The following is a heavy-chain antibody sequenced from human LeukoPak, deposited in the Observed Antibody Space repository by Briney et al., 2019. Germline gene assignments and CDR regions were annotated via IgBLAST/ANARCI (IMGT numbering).Heavy chain of an antibody. CDR3: ASASSHRIAAGGDY. V-gene: IGHV3-74*01. D-gene: IGHD6-13*01. CDR2: INSDGSSR. Sequence: EGSLRLSCAASGFTFSNYWMHWVRQAPGKGLVWVSRINSDGSSRNYADSVKGRFTISRDNAKNTLYLQMNSLRAEDTAVYYCASASSHRIAAGGDYWGQGTLVTVSS. CDR1: GFTFSNYW. J-gene: IGHJ4*02.